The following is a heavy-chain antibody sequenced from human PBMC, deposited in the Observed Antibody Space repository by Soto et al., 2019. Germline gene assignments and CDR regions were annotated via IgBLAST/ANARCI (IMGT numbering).Heavy chain of an antibody. Sequence: GGSLRLSCAASGFTFSSYAMHWVRQAPGKGLEWVAVISYDGSNKYYADSVKGRFTISRDNSKNTLYLQMNSLRAEDTAVYYCAGDGGYGYVNFDNWGQETRVTVSS. CDR2: ISYDGSNK. J-gene: IGHJ4*02. CDR3: AGDGGYGYVNFDN. CDR1: GFTFSSYA. V-gene: IGHV3-30-3*01. D-gene: IGHD5-18*01.